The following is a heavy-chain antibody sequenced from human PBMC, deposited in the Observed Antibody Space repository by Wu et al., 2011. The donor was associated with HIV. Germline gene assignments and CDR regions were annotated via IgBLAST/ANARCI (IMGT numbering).Heavy chain of an antibody. V-gene: IGHV1-69*14. D-gene: IGHD2-21*01. Sequence: VQLVQSGADVKKPGSSVKVSCKASGGTFSSYGISWVRQAPGQGLEWVGRIIPVSGTATYAQKFQGRVTITADKSTSTAYMELSSLRSEDTAIYYCARDLGGDEDYWGQGTLVTVSS. J-gene: IGHJ4*02. CDR1: GGTFSSYG. CDR2: IIPVSGTA. CDR3: ARDLGGDEDY.